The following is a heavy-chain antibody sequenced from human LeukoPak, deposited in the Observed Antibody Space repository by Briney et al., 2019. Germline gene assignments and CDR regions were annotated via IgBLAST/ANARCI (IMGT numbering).Heavy chain of an antibody. CDR2: IYPGDSDT. CDR3: ARGTPYGSGGNWFDP. J-gene: IGHJ5*02. V-gene: IGHV5-51*01. D-gene: IGHD3-10*01. Sequence: KDGESLKISCKGSGYSFTSYWIGWVRQMPGKGLEGMGIIYPGDSDTRYSPSFQGQVTISADKSISTAYLQWSSLKASDTAMYYGARGTPYGSGGNWFDPWGQGTLVTVSS. CDR1: GYSFTSYW.